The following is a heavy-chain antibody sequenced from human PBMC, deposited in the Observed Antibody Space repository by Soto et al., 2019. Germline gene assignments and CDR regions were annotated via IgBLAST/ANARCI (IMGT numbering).Heavy chain of an antibody. Sequence: PSETLSLTCTVSGGSISSGGYYWSWIRQHPGKGLEWIGYIYYSKSTYYNPSLKSRVTISLDTSRSQFSLTLHSVTAADTAIYYCARDRHNNFFDPWGQGTLVTVSS. CDR3: ARDRHNNFFDP. CDR2: IYYSKST. CDR1: GGSISSGGYY. V-gene: IGHV4-31*03. J-gene: IGHJ5*02. D-gene: IGHD6-6*01.